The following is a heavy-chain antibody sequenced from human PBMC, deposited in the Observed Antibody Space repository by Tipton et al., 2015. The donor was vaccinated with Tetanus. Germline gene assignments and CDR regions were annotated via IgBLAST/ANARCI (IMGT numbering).Heavy chain of an antibody. CDR3: ARIMGTVTLYYFDY. V-gene: IGHV4-39*01. D-gene: IGHD4-17*01. J-gene: IGHJ4*02. CDR2: IYYSGST. CDR1: GGSISSSSYY. Sequence: LRLSCTVSGGSISSSSYYWGWIRQPPGKGLEWIGSIYYSGSTYYNPSLKSRVTISVDTSKNQFSLKLSSVTAADTAVYYCARIMGTVTLYYFDYWGQGTLVTVSS.